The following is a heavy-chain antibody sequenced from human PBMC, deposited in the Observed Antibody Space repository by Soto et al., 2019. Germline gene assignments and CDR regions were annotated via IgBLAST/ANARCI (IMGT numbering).Heavy chain of an antibody. CDR3: ARGQRFSDWFDP. CDR2: INQSGST. CDR1: SESFSKYY. J-gene: IGHJ5*02. V-gene: IGHV4-34*01. D-gene: IGHD3-3*01. Sequence: PSETLSLTCAVYSESFSKYYWNWIRQSPGKGLEWIGEINQSGSTNYNPSLKSRVTISIDTSKNQFSLKLNSVTAADTAVYYCARGQRFSDWFDPWGQGTLVTVSS.